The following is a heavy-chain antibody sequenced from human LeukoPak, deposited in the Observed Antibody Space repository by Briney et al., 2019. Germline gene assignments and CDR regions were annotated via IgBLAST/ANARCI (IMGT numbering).Heavy chain of an antibody. Sequence: TGGSLRLSCAASGLTFSSHWMHWVRQAPGRGLEWVAVISYDGSNEYYVDPVKGRFNISRDNSKNTLYLQMHSLRVEDTARYYCAKGGNDFYYYGLDVWGQGTTVTVSS. D-gene: IGHD1-1*01. V-gene: IGHV3-30*18. CDR1: GLTFSSHW. J-gene: IGHJ6*02. CDR3: AKGGNDFYYYGLDV. CDR2: ISYDGSNE.